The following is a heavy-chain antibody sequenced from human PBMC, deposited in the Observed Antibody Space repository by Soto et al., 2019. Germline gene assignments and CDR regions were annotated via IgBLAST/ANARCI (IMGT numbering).Heavy chain of an antibody. V-gene: IGHV3-21*01. CDR3: ARSPRYCSSTSCYDWYFDL. CDR2: ISSSSTYI. Sequence: VQLVESGGGLVKPGGSLRLSCAASGFTFSSYSMNWVRQAPGKGLEWVSSISSSSTYIYYADSVTGRFTISRDNAKNLLYLQMNSLRAEDTAVFYCARSPRYCSSTSCYDWYFDLWGRGTLVTVSS. CDR1: GFTFSSYS. D-gene: IGHD2-2*01. J-gene: IGHJ2*01.